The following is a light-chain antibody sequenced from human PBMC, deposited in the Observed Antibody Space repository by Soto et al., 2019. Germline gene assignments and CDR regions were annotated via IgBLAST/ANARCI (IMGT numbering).Light chain of an antibody. CDR2: GAS. CDR1: QSVISD. Sequence: VMTQSPASLSVSPGERVTLSCRASQSVISDVAWYQHKPGQAHRLLIYGASTRATGVPDRFSGRGYATEFTLTITSLESEDVAVYCCQHYYNWVGETFGRGTKLDIK. J-gene: IGKJ2*01. V-gene: IGKV3-15*01. CDR3: QHYYNWVGET.